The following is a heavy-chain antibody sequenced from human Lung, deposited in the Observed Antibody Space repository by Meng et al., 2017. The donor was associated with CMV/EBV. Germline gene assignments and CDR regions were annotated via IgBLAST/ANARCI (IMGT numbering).Heavy chain of an antibody. J-gene: IGHJ4*02. D-gene: IGHD3-3*01. CDR1: GYIFTNYG. V-gene: IGHV1-18*01. Sequence: ASXXVSXKASGYIFTNYGISWVRQAPGQGLEWMGWISAYSGNTNFAQNLQGRVTVTTDTSTSTAYMELRSLRSDDTAVYYCARNTIFGVVIIPWFDYWGQGTLVTVSS. CDR2: ISAYSGNT. CDR3: ARNTIFGVVIIPWFDY.